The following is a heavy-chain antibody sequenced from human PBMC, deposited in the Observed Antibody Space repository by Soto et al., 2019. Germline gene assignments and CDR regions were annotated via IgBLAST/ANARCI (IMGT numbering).Heavy chain of an antibody. CDR3: AKDDRYCSGTSCDYYNYYYMDV. D-gene: IGHD2-2*01. Sequence: GGSLRLSCAASGFTFNSYAMHWVRQAPGKGLEWVAVMSHDGSNKYFADSVKGRFTISRDNSKNTLYLQMNSLRAEDTAVYYCAKDDRYCSGTSCDYYNYYYMDVWGKGTTVTVSS. V-gene: IGHV3-30*18. CDR1: GFTFNSYA. CDR2: MSHDGSNK. J-gene: IGHJ6*03.